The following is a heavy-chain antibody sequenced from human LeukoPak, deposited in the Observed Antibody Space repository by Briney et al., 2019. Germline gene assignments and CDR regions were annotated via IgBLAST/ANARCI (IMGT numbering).Heavy chain of an antibody. CDR2: IYYSGST. Sequence: SETLSLTYTVSGGSISSYYWSWIRQPPGKGLEWIGYIYYSGSTNYNPFLKSRVTISVDTSKNQFSLKLSSVTAADTAVYYCARGVGYCSGGSCYSEYFQHWGQGTLVTVSS. D-gene: IGHD2-15*01. CDR1: GGSISSYY. J-gene: IGHJ1*01. V-gene: IGHV4-59*01. CDR3: ARGVGYCSGGSCYSEYFQH.